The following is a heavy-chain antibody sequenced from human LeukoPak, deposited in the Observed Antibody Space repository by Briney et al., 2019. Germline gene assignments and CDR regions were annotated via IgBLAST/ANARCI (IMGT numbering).Heavy chain of an antibody. CDR3: ARGGCSSTSCAGGYFDY. Sequence: HPGGSLRLSCAGSGFTVSSTYMSWVRQAPGKGLEWVSTTYYDGTTYSGDSVKGRFSISRDNSKNTLYLQMNSLRAEDTAVYYCARGGCSSTSCAGGYFDYWGQGTLVTVSS. CDR2: TYYDGTT. V-gene: IGHV3-53*01. J-gene: IGHJ4*02. D-gene: IGHD2-2*01. CDR1: GFTVSSTY.